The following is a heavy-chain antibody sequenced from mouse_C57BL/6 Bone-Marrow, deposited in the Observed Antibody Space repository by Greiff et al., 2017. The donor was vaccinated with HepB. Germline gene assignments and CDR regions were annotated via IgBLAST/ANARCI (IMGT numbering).Heavy chain of an antibody. CDR2: IYPGNSDT. V-gene: IGHV1-5*01. J-gene: IGHJ2*01. Sequence: EVQLQQSGTVLARPGASVKMSCKTSGYTFTSYWMHWVKQRPGKGLEWIGAIYPGNSDTSYNQKFKGKAKLTAVTSASTAYMELSSLTNEDSAVYYCTGYSNHPYYFDYWGQGTTLTVSS. D-gene: IGHD2-5*01. CDR1: GYTFTSYW. CDR3: TGYSNHPYYFDY.